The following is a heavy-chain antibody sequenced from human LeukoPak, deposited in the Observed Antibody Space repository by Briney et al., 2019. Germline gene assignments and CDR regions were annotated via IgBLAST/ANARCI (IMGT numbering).Heavy chain of an antibody. J-gene: IGHJ4*02. CDR3: ASLDYYDSSGYYLGLTPFDY. D-gene: IGHD3-22*01. V-gene: IGHV1-8*01. CDR2: MNPNSGNT. Sequence: ASVKVSCKASGYSFTSYDINWVRQATGQGLEWMGWMNPNSGNTGYAQKFQGRVTMTRHTSISTAYMELSSLRSEDTAVYYCASLDYYDSSGYYLGLTPFDYWGQGTLVTVSS. CDR1: GYSFTSYD.